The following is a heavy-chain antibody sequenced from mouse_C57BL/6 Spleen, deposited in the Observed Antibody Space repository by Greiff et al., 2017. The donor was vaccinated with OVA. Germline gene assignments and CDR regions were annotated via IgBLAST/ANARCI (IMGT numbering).Heavy chain of an antibody. CDR2: IRRKSSNYAT. D-gene: IGHD1-1*01. CDR1: GFTFNTYA. Sequence: EVKLMESGGGLVQPKGSLKLSCAASGFTFNTYAMHWVRQAPGKGLEWVARIRRKSSNYATYYADSVKDRFTISRDDSQSMLYLQMNIMKTEDTAMYYCVRDGYDGSSYWYFDVWGTGTTVTVSS. J-gene: IGHJ1*03. CDR3: VRDGYDGSSYWYFDV. V-gene: IGHV10-3*01.